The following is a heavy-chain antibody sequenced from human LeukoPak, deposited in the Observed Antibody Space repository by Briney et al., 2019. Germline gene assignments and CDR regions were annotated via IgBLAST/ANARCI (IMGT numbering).Heavy chain of an antibody. V-gene: IGHV1-2*02. D-gene: IGHD5/OR15-5a*01. J-gene: IGHJ4*02. CDR1: GYTFIDYY. CDR2: FSPNSGGT. Sequence: ASVKVSCKASGYTFIDYYIHWVRQAPGQGLEWMGWFSPNSGGTNYAQKFQGRVTMTRDTSISTAYMELSSLRSEDTAVYYCARLDTVYYFDYWGQGTLVTVSS. CDR3: ARLDTVYYFDY.